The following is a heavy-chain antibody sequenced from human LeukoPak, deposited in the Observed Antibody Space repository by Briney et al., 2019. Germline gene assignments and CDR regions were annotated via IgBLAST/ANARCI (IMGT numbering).Heavy chain of an antibody. D-gene: IGHD3-9*01. J-gene: IGHJ4*02. CDR3: ARGRGYDILTGYYATFAY. CDR2: IGTAGDT. Sequence: GGSLRLSCAASGFTFSSYDMHWLRQATGKGLEWVSAIGTAGDTYYPGSVKGRFTISRENAKNSLYLQMHSLRAGDTAVYYCARGRGYDILTGYYATFAYWGQGTLVTVSS. V-gene: IGHV3-13*01. CDR1: GFTFSSYD.